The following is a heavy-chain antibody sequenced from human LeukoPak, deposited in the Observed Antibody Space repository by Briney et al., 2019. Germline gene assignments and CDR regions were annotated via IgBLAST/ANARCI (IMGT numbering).Heavy chain of an antibody. Sequence: GGSLRLSCAASGFTFSSYSMNWVRQAPGKGLEWVSYISSSSSTIYYADSVKGRFTISRDNAKNSLYLQMNSLRAEDTALYHCARGHGSYAPDYWGQGTLVTVSS. CDR3: ARGHGSYAPDY. J-gene: IGHJ4*02. CDR1: GFTFSSYS. D-gene: IGHD1-26*01. V-gene: IGHV3-48*04. CDR2: ISSSSSTI.